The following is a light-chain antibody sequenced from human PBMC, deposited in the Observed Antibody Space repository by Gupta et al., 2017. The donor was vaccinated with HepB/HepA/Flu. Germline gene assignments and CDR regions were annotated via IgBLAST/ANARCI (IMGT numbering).Light chain of an antibody. CDR3: TSYTRSNTYV. V-gene: IGLV2-14*03. J-gene: IGLJ1*01. CDR2: DVS. Sequence: QSALTHPPSVSGSPGQSITISCTGTSSDVGAYSYVSWYQHHPGKAPKLMIYDVSNRPSGISNRFSGSKSGNTASLTISGLQAEDEADYYCTSYTRSNTYVFGTGTKVTVL. CDR1: SSDVGAYSY.